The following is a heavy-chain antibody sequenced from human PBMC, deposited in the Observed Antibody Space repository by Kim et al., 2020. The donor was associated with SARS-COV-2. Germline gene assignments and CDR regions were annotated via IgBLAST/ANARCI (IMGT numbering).Heavy chain of an antibody. J-gene: IGHJ4*02. V-gene: IGHV3-74*01. CDR3: ARRQFTSGWYYFDY. D-gene: IGHD6-19*01. Sequence: ADSSKELITNYRDNAKNTPYLQMNSLRAEDTAVYYCARRQFTSGWYYFDYWGQGTLVTVSS.